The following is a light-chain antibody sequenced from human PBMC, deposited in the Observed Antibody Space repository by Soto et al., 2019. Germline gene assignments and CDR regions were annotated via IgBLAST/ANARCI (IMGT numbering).Light chain of an antibody. CDR3: QQSYSTPT. V-gene: IGKV1-5*01. Sequence: DIQMIQSPSTLSASVGDRVSITSRASKSIRTWLAWYQQKPGKAPKLLIYGASSLESGVPSRFSGSGSGTEFTLTISSLQPDDSATYYCQQSYSTPTFGQGTRLEI. J-gene: IGKJ5*01. CDR1: KSIRTW. CDR2: GAS.